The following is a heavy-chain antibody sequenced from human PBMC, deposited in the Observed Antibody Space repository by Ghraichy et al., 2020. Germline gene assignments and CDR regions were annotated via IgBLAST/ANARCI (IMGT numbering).Heavy chain of an antibody. V-gene: IGHV1-3*01. CDR3: ARGARTRYYDFWSGYLYGMDV. Sequence: ASVKVSCKASGYTFTSYAMHWVRQAPGQRLEWMGWINAGNGNTKYSQKFQGRVTITRDTSASTAYMELSSLRSEDTAVYYCARGARTRYYDFWSGYLYGMDVWGQGTTVTVSS. CDR2: INAGNGNT. CDR1: GYTFTSYA. J-gene: IGHJ6*02. D-gene: IGHD3-3*01.